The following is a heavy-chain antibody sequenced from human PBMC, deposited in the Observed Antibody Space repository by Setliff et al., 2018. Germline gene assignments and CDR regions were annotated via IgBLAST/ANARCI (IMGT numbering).Heavy chain of an antibody. V-gene: IGHV4-59*11. D-gene: IGHD3-9*01. Sequence: TLSLTCTVSGGSISSHYWSWIRQPPGKGLEWIGSIYYSGSTNYNPSLKSRVTILVDTSKNQFSLKLSSVTAADTAVYYCARVFYYDILTYAFDIWGQGTMVTVS. J-gene: IGHJ3*02. CDR3: ARVFYYDILTYAFDI. CDR1: GGSISSHY. CDR2: IYYSGST.